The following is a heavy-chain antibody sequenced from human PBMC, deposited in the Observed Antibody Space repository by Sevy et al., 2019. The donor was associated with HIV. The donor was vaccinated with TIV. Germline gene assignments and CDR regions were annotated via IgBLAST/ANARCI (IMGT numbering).Heavy chain of an antibody. V-gene: IGHV3-20*01. J-gene: IGHJ3*02. CDR3: SRNTYYLDSTGFGAFDI. CDR2: INWKTDNV. Sequence: GSLRLSCAASGFTFDDYAMSWVRQAPGKGLEWVSAINWKTDNVGYADSVKGRFTISRDNAKRSLYLQMNSLRPEDTALYHCSRNTYYLDSTGFGAFDIWGQGIMVTVSS. D-gene: IGHD3-22*01. CDR1: GFTFDDYA.